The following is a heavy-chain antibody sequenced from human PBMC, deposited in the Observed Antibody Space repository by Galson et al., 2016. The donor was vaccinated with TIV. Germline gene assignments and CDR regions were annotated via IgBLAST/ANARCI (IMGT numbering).Heavy chain of an antibody. CDR3: ARVFASYNFDY. CDR1: GFTFSSFA. CDR2: ISAGGGRT. D-gene: IGHD3-10*02. Sequence: SLRLSCAASGFTFSSFAVSWVRQAPGKGLEWVSGISAGGGRTNYADSVKGRFTISRDNPKNTLYLQMSSLRAEDTAVYSCARVFASYNFDYWGQGTLVTVSS. V-gene: IGHV3-23*01. J-gene: IGHJ4*02.